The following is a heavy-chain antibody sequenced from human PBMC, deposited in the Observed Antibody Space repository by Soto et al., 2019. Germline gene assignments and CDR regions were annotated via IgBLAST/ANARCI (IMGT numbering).Heavy chain of an antibody. CDR3: ARVGRGSSGYYDY. V-gene: IGHV4-30-2*01. Sequence: LSLTCAVSGGSISSGGYSWSWIRQPPGKGLEWIGYIYHSGSTYYNPSLKSRVTISVDRSKNQFSLKLSSVTAADTAVYYCARVGRGSSGYYDYWGQGTLVTVSS. J-gene: IGHJ4*02. CDR1: GGSISSGGYS. CDR2: IYHSGST. D-gene: IGHD3-22*01.